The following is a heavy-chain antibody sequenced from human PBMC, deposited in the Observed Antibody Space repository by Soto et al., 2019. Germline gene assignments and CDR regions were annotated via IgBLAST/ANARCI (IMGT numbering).Heavy chain of an antibody. CDR1: GGSISSSSYY. V-gene: IGHV4-39*01. D-gene: IGHD6-13*01. CDR3: ARPRIAAAGTGWFDP. CDR2: IYYSGST. Sequence: SETLSLTCTVSGGSISSSSYYWGWIRQPPGKGLEWIGSIYYSGSTYYNPSLKSRVTISVDTSKNQFSLKLSSVTAADTAVYYCARPRIAAAGTGWFDPWGRGTLVTVSS. J-gene: IGHJ5*02.